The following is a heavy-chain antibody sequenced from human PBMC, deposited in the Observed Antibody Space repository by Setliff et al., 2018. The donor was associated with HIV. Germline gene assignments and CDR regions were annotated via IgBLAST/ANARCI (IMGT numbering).Heavy chain of an antibody. Sequence: SETLSLTCTVSGGSISSSSYYWGWIRQPPGKGLQWIGSIYYRGSTYYNPSLKSRVTISVDTSKNQFSLKLSSVTAADTAVYYCARGYDYVWGSYRLPYYFDYWGQGTLVTVSS. CDR1: GGSISSSSYY. CDR3: ARGYDYVWGSYRLPYYFDY. D-gene: IGHD3-16*02. V-gene: IGHV4-39*07. J-gene: IGHJ4*02. CDR2: IYYRGST.